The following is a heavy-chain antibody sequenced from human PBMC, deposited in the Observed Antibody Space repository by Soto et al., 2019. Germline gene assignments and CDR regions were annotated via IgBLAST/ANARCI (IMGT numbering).Heavy chain of an antibody. D-gene: IGHD1-7*01. CDR2: IWYDGSNK. J-gene: IGHJ6*03. Sequence: QVQLVESGGGVVQPGMSLRLSCAASGFTFSRYGMHWVRQAPGKGLEWVALIWYDGSNKYYANSVKGRFTISRDNSKNTLYLQMNSLRAEDTAVYYCARGLDGTIYYYMDVWGKGTTVTVSS. V-gene: IGHV3-33*01. CDR3: ARGLDGTIYYYMDV. CDR1: GFTFSRYG.